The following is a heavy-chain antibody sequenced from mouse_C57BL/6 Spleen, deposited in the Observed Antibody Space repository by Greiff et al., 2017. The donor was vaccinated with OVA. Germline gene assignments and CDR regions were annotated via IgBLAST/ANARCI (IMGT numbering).Heavy chain of an antibody. CDR3: ARHERGSKWFAY. Sequence: EVKLVESGGDLVKPGGSLKLSCAASGFTFSSYGMSWVRQTPDKRLEWVATISSGGSYTYYPDSVKGRFTISRDNAKNTLYLQMSSLKSEDTAMYYCARHERGSKWFAYWGQGTLVTVSA. D-gene: IGHD1-1*01. V-gene: IGHV5-6*01. CDR2: ISSGGSYT. CDR1: GFTFSSYG. J-gene: IGHJ3*01.